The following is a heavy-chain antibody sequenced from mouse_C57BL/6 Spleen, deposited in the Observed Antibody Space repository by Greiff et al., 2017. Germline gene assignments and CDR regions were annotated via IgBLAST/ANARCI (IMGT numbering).Heavy chain of an antibody. CDR1: GFTFSSYA. D-gene: IGHD4-1*02. Sequence: EVMLVESGGGLVKPGGSLKLSCAASGFTFSSYAMSWVRQTPEKRLEWVATISDGGSYTYYPDNVKGRFTISRDNAKNNLYLQMSHLKSEDTAMYYCARDSNWDEGFAYWGQGTLVTVSA. J-gene: IGHJ3*01. CDR2: ISDGGSYT. CDR3: ARDSNWDEGFAY. V-gene: IGHV5-4*01.